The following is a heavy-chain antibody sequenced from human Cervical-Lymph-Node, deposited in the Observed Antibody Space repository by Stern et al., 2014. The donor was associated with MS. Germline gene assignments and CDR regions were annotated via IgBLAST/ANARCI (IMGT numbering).Heavy chain of an antibody. D-gene: IGHD6-13*01. CDR3: AREGAALGTGMDV. J-gene: IGHJ6*02. V-gene: IGHV7-4-1*02. Sequence: QVQLVQSGSELKKPGASVKVSCKASGYTFTSRAMNWVRQAPGQGLEWMGWINTKTGNPMYAQGLTGRFVFSLDTSVSTAYLQINSLKADDTAIYYCAREGAALGTGMDVWGQGTAVTVSS. CDR1: GYTFTSRA. CDR2: INTKTGNP.